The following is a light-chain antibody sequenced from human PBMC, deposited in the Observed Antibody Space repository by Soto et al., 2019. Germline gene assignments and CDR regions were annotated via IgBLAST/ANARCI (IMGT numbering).Light chain of an antibody. CDR2: AAS. Sequence: NELTQSPSSLSASVGDRVTITCQASHDIRNDLNWYQQKSGKAPKLLIHAASTLEAGVPSRFSGSRSGTDFTFTISGLQPEDVATYYCQQYDNLPLTFGGGTKVEI. J-gene: IGKJ4*01. CDR1: HDIRND. V-gene: IGKV1-33*01. CDR3: QQYDNLPLT.